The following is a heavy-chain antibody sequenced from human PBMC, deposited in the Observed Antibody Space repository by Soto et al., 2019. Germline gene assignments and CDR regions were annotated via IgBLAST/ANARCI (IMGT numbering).Heavy chain of an antibody. D-gene: IGHD3-3*01. V-gene: IGHV4-59*08. CDR1: GGSISSYY. Sequence: SETLSLTCTVSGGSISSYYWSWIRQPPGKGLEWIGYIYYSGSTNYNPSLKSRVTISVDTSKNQFSLKLSSVTAADTAVYYCARHHRITIFGVVTPPDFWGQGTLVTVSS. CDR3: ARHHRITIFGVVTPPDF. J-gene: IGHJ4*02. CDR2: IYYSGST.